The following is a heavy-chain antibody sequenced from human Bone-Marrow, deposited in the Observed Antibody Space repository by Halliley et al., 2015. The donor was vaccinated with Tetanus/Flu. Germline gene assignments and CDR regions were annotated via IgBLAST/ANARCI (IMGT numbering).Heavy chain of an antibody. J-gene: IGHJ5*02. CDR2: IHNSGGP. D-gene: IGHD5-12*01. V-gene: IGHV4-59*09. Sequence: WIGYIHNSGGPNYNPSLKRRVTISTDTSKNQFSLQLTSVTAADTAVYFCARGNSGSGAQIRFDAWGQGTLVTVSS. CDR3: ARGNSGSGAQIRFDA.